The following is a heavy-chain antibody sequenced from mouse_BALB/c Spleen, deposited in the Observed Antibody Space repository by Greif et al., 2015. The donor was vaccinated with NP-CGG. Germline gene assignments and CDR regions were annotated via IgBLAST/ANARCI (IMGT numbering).Heavy chain of an antibody. V-gene: IGHV5-17*02. CDR1: GFTFSSFG. J-gene: IGHJ4*01. CDR2: ISSGSSTI. Sequence: VQLKESGGGLVQPGGSRKLSCAASGFTFSSFGMHWVRQAPEKGLEWVAYISSGSSTIYYADTVEGRFTISRDNPKNTLFLQMTSLRSEDTAMYYCARYGNYAMDYWGQGTSVTVSS. D-gene: IGHD2-1*01. CDR3: ARYGNYAMDY.